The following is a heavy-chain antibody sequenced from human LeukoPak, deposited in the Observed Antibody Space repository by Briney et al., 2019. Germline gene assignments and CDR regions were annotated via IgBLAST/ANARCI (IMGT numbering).Heavy chain of an antibody. CDR2: ISYDGSNK. J-gene: IGHJ4*02. V-gene: IGHV3-30*18. CDR1: GFTFSDYY. Sequence: GGSLRLSCAASGFTFSDYYMSWIRQAPGKGLEWVAVISYDGSNKYYADSVKGRFTIARDNSKNTLYLQMNSLRAEDTAVYYCAKDVESGYGGFWGQGTLVTVSS. CDR3: AKDVESGYGGF. D-gene: IGHD3-22*01.